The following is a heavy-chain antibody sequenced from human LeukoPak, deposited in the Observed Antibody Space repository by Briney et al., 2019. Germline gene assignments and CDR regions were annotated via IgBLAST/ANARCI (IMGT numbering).Heavy chain of an antibody. CDR3: ARHASYDILTGYYTLDY. J-gene: IGHJ4*02. Sequence: PSETLSLTXAVSGYSISSGYYWGWIRQPPGKGLEWIGSIYHSGSTYYNPSLKSRVTISVDTSKNQFSLKLSSVTAADTAVYYCARHASYDILTGYYTLDYWGQGTLVTVSS. D-gene: IGHD3-9*01. V-gene: IGHV4-38-2*01. CDR2: IYHSGST. CDR1: GYSISSGYY.